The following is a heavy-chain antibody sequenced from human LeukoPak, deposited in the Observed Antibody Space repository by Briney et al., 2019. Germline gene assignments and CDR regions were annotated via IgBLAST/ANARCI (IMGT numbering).Heavy chain of an antibody. J-gene: IGHJ1*01. V-gene: IGHV1-69*13. CDR3: ARPYCSGGSCYSHFQH. Sequence: GASVKVSCKASGGTFSSYAISWVRQAPGQGLEWMGGIFPIFGTANYAQKFQGRVTITADESTSTAYMELSSLRSEDTAVYYCARPYCSGGSCYSHFQHWGQGTLVTVSS. D-gene: IGHD2-15*01. CDR2: IFPIFGTA. CDR1: GGTFSSYA.